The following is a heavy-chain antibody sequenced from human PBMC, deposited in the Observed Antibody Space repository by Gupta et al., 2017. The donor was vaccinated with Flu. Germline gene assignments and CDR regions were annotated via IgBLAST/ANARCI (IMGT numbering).Heavy chain of an antibody. J-gene: IGHJ6*02. V-gene: IGHV1-69*01. CDR3: ARSGFNDYKSNNYSYHAMDV. CDR1: GDVFHAFG. CDR2: IILVFGTT. D-gene: IGHD1/OR15-1a*01. Sequence: RLVQSGAGVKRPGCSVKVSCRTSGDVFHAFGISWLRQASGQGLEWMGGIILVFGTTNYPHKFQARVRITGEESTSIASVEPTGLRSQHTAVHYCARSGFNDYKSNNYSYHAMDVWGQGTMVTVSS.